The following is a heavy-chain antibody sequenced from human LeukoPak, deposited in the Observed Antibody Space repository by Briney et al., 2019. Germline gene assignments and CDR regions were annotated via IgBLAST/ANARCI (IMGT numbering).Heavy chain of an antibody. Sequence: ASVKVSCKASGYTFTSYAMSWVRQAPGQGLEWVGWLNTNTGNPTYAQGFTGRFVFSLDTSVSTAYLQISSLKAEDTAVYYCARVRDGYNPRLRILEYYFDYWGQGTLVTVSS. CDR1: GYTFTSYA. D-gene: IGHD5-24*01. V-gene: IGHV7-4-1*02. J-gene: IGHJ4*02. CDR3: ARVRDGYNPRLRILEYYFDY. CDR2: LNTNTGNP.